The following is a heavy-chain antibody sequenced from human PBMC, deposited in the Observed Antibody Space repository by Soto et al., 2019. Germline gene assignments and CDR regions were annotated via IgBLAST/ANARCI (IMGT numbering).Heavy chain of an antibody. J-gene: IGHJ6*02. Sequence: EVQLLESGGGLVQPGGSLRLSCAASGFTFSTYAMSWVRQAPGKGLEWVSLISGGGGSTDYADSVKGRFTISRDNSRNTLYLQMNSLRADDTAVYYCATKARRVFYLGMDVWGQGTTVTVSS. CDR3: ATKARRVFYLGMDV. V-gene: IGHV3-23*01. CDR1: GFTFSTYA. CDR2: ISGGGGST.